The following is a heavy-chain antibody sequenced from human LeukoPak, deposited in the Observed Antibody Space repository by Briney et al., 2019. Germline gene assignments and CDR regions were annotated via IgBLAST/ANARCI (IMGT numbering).Heavy chain of an antibody. Sequence: GGSLRLSCAASGFTFSSYAMSWVRQAPGRGLEWVSAISGSGGSTYYADSVKGRFTISRDNSKNTLYLQMNSLRAEDTAVYYCAKETLDYSNVGSYFDYWGQGTLVTVSS. V-gene: IGHV3-23*01. CDR2: ISGSGGST. D-gene: IGHD4-11*01. CDR3: AKETLDYSNVGSYFDY. J-gene: IGHJ4*02. CDR1: GFTFSSYA.